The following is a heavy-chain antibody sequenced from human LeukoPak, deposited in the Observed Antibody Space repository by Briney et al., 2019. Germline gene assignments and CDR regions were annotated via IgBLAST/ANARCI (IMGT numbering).Heavy chain of an antibody. V-gene: IGHV3-21*01. CDR2: ISSSSSYI. Sequence: PGGSLRLSCAASGFTFSTYSMHWVRQAPGKGLEWVSSISSSSSYIYYADSVKGRFTISRDNAKNSLFLQMNSLRAEDTAVYYCARDLIAVAGGWFDPWGQGTLVTVSS. J-gene: IGHJ5*02. CDR1: GFTFSTYS. CDR3: ARDLIAVAGGWFDP. D-gene: IGHD6-19*01.